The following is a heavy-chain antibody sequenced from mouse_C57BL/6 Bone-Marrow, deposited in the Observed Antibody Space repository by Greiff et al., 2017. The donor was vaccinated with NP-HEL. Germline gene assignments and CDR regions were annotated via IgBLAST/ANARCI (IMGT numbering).Heavy chain of an antibody. J-gene: IGHJ2*01. CDR1: GYTFTSYW. D-gene: IGHD2-3*01. CDR2: IDPSDSYT. V-gene: IGHV1-69*01. Sequence: QVQLQQPGAELVMPGASVKLSCKASGYTFTSYWMHWVKQRPGQGLEWIGEIDPSDSYTNYNQKFKGKSTLTVDKSSSTAYMQLSSLTSEDSAVYYCAKMGSRSYFDYWGQGTTLTVSS. CDR3: AKMGSRSYFDY.